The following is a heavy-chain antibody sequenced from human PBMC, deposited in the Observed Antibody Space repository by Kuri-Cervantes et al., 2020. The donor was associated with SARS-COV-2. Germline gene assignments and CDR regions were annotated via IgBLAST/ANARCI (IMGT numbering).Heavy chain of an antibody. CDR2: ISYDGSNK. V-gene: IGHV3-30-3*01. CDR3: ARVTGSSSWYDSRPNHNWFDP. Sequence: GGSLRLSCAASGFTFSSYAMHWVRQAPGKGLEWVAVISYDGSNKYYADSVKGRFTISRDNSKNTLYLQMNSLRAEDTAVYYCARVTGSSSWYDSRPNHNWFDPWGQGTLVTVSS. D-gene: IGHD6-13*01. J-gene: IGHJ5*02. CDR1: GFTFSSYA.